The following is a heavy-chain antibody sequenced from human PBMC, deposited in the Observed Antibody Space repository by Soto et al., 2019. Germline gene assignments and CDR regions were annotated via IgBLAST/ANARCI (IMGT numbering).Heavy chain of an antibody. CDR1: GYTLTELS. CDR3: ATKLWGGFGELLWGTVPYGMDV. V-gene: IGHV1-24*01. J-gene: IGHJ6*02. CDR2: FDPEDGET. Sequence: ASVKVSCKVSGYTLTELSMHWVRQAPGKGLEWMGGFDPEDGETIYAQKFQGRVTMTEDTSTDTAYMELSSLRSEDTAVYYCATKLWGGFGELLWGTVPYGMDVWGQGTTVTVSS. D-gene: IGHD3-10*01.